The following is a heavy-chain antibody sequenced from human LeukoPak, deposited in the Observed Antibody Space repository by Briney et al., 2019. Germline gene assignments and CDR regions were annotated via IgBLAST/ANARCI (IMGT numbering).Heavy chain of an antibody. CDR2: VRYDGSNK. V-gene: IGHV3-30*02. J-gene: IGHJ1*01. CDR3: ARGGKIALAGTRSPQYFQH. Sequence: GGSLRLSCAASGFIFPTYGMHWVRQAPGKGLEWVTYVRYDGSNKYYADSVKGRFTISRDNSKNMLYLQMNSLRPEDTAVYYCARGGKIALAGTRSPQYFQHWGQGTLVTVSS. D-gene: IGHD6-19*01. CDR1: GFIFPTYG.